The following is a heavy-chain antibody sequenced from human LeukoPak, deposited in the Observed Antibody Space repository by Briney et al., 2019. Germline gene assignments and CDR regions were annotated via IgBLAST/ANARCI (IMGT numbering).Heavy chain of an antibody. CDR3: ARERGGNSPFDS. CDR1: GYTLSGYY. CDR2: INPNSSVT. Sequence: ASVKVSCKTSGYTLSGYYMHWVRQAPGQGLEWMGWINPNSSVTHYAQRFQGRVTMTRDTSISAAYMELSWLTSDDTAVYYCARERGGNSPFDSWGQGTLVTVSS. D-gene: IGHD4-23*01. J-gene: IGHJ4*02. V-gene: IGHV1-2*02.